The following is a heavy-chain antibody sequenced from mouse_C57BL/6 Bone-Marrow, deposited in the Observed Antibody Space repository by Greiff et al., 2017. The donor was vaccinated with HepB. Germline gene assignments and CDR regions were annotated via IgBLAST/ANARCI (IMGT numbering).Heavy chain of an antibody. Sequence: EVQRVESGGGLVQPGGSMKLSCAASGFTFSDAWMDWVRQSPEKGLEWVAEIRNKANNHATYYAESVKGRFAISRDDSKSSVYLQMNSLRAEDTGIYYCTSYYYGSSYDYFDYWGQGTTLTVSS. CDR2: IRNKANNHAT. V-gene: IGHV6-6*01. J-gene: IGHJ2*01. D-gene: IGHD1-1*01. CDR1: GFTFSDAW. CDR3: TSYYYGSSYDYFDY.